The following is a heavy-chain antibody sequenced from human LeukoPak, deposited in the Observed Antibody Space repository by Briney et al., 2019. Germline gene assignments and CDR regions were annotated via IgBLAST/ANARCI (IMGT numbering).Heavy chain of an antibody. V-gene: IGHV3-48*04. CDR1: GFTFRDYS. Sequence: GGSLRLSCAASGFTFRDYSMNWVRQAPGKGLEWISYIGISSGNTKYADSVKGRFTISGDSAKSSLYLQMNSLRVEDTAVYYCARDHNYAFDNWGQGTLVTVSS. J-gene: IGHJ4*02. CDR3: ARDHNYAFDN. CDR2: IGISSGNT. D-gene: IGHD1-1*01.